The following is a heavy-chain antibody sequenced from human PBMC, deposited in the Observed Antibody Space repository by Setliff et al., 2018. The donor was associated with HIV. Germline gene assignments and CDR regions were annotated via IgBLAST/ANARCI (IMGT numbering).Heavy chain of an antibody. D-gene: IGHD3-16*01. CDR1: GGSISSGGYY. Sequence: TSETLSLTCTVSGGSISSGGYYWSWTRQHPGKGLEWIGYIYYSGSAYYNPSLKSRVSISVDTSKNQFSLKLSSVTAADTAVYYCARGGYYYYFGVDVWGQGTTVTVSS. CDR2: IYYSGSA. V-gene: IGHV4-61*08. CDR3: ARGGYYYYFGVDV. J-gene: IGHJ6*02.